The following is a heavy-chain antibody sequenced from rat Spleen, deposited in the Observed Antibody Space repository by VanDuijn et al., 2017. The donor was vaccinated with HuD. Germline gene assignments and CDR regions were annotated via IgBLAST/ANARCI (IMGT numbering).Heavy chain of an antibody. CDR3: ARGSAFIDY. CDR1: GFSLSSNS. Sequence: QVQLKESGPGPVQPSQTLSLTCTVSGFSLSSNSVSWIRQPPGKGLEWMGVIWSHGGTDYNSAIKSRLTISRDTSKSQVFLKMNSLQTEDTAMYFCARGSAFIDYWGQGVMVTVSS. D-gene: IGHD3-3*01. V-gene: IGHV2-47*01. J-gene: IGHJ2*01. CDR2: IWSHGGT.